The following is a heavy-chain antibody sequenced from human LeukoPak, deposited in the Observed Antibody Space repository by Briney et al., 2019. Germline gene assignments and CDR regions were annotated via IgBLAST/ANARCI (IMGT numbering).Heavy chain of an antibody. D-gene: IGHD1-26*01. CDR2: IYPGDSDT. CDR1: GYSFTSFW. J-gene: IGHJ4*02. CDR3: ARGRYSGTYLSYFEY. V-gene: IGHV5-51*01. Sequence: GESLKISCKGSGYSFTSFWIAWVRQTPGKGLEWMGIIYPGDSDTRYSPSFEGQVTFSADKSISTAYLQWSSLKASDTAMYYCARGRYSGTYLSYFEYWAQGTLVTVSS.